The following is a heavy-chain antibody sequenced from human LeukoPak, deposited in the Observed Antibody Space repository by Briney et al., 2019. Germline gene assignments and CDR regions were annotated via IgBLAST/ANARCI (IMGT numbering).Heavy chain of an antibody. CDR2: INHSGST. CDR1: GGSFSGYY. D-gene: IGHD3-10*01. J-gene: IGHJ6*02. Sequence: SETLSLTCAVYGGSFSGYYWSWIRQPPGRGLEWIGEINHSGSTNYNPSLKSRVTISVDTSKNQFSLKLSSVTAADTAVYYCARGPARDYGSGSPSGHPYYYYGMDVWGQGTTVTVSS. CDR3: ARGPARDYGSGSPSGHPYYYYGMDV. V-gene: IGHV4-34*01.